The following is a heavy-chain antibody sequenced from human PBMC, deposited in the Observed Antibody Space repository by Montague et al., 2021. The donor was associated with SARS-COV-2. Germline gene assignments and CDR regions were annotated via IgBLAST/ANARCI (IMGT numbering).Heavy chain of an antibody. CDR2: IHHTGIT. CDR1: GASVTSINW. D-gene: IGHD6-13*01. Sequence: SETLSLTCAVSGASVTSINWWSWVRQPPGRGLEWIAEIHHTGITNFNPSLRSRVSISLDTSKNQFSLPLISFTAADTATYFCSTHPVFQQLYSWGQGTLVSVSS. CDR3: STHPVFQQLYS. J-gene: IGHJ4*02. V-gene: IGHV4-4*02.